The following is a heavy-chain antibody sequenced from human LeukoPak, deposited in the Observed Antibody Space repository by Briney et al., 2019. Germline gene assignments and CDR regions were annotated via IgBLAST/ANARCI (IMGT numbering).Heavy chain of an antibody. J-gene: IGHJ2*01. CDR1: GFTFSSYW. CDR3: ASALYYSSGWFYNWYFDL. D-gene: IGHD6-19*01. CDR2: IKQDGSEK. Sequence: GGSLRLSCAASGFTFSSYWMSWVRQAPGKGLEWVANIKQDGSEKYYVDSVKGRFTISRDNAKNSLYLQMNSLRAEDTAVYYCASALYYSSGWFYNWYFDLWGRGTLVTVSS. V-gene: IGHV3-7*01.